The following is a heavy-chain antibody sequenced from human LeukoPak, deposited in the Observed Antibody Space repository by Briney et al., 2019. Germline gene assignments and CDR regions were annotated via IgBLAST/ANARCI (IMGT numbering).Heavy chain of an antibody. V-gene: IGHV4-34*01. CDR3: ARSRGWLQSHPLEY. J-gene: IGHJ4*02. D-gene: IGHD5-24*01. Sequence: SETLSLTCAVYGGSFSGYYWSWIRQPPGKGLEWIGEINHSGSTNYNPSLKSRVTISVDTSKNQFSLKLSSVTAADTAVYYCARSRGWLQSHPLEYWGQGTLVTVSS. CDR2: INHSGST. CDR1: GGSFSGYY.